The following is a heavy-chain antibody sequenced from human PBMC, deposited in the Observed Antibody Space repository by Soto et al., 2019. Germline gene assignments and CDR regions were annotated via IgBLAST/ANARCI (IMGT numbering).Heavy chain of an antibody. Sequence: SETLSLTCGVSGGTVASSHWWSWVRQSPGRGLEWIGNVYHTGDTNFNPSLQSRVTFSVDKSNNQFSLRLTSVTAADTAVYFRAREIVTAGGNNYFDPWGPGTLVTVSS. V-gene: IGHV4-4*02. J-gene: IGHJ5*02. CDR1: GGTVASSHW. CDR3: AREIVTAGGNNYFDP. CDR2: VYHTGDT. D-gene: IGHD2-21*02.